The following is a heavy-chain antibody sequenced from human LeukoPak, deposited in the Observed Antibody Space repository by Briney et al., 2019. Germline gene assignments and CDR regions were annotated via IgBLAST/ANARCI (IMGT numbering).Heavy chain of an antibody. J-gene: IGHJ6*03. Sequence: ASVKVSCKASGYTFTGYYMHWVRQAPGQGLEWMGWINPNSGGTNYAQKFQGRVTMTRDMSISTAYMELSRLRSEDTAVHYCARGNVDTAMVLEWYYYYMDVWGKGTTVTVSS. D-gene: IGHD5-18*01. CDR2: INPNSGGT. CDR3: ARGNVDTAMVLEWYYYYMDV. CDR1: GYTFTGYY. V-gene: IGHV1-2*02.